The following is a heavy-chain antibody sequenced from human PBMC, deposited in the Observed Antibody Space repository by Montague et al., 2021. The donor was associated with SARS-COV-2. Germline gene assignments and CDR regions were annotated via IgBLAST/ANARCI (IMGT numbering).Heavy chain of an antibody. CDR1: GITFSNYA. CDR3: AKDKGVAYYFDH. D-gene: IGHD2-15*01. Sequence: SLRLSCVAYGITFSNYAMSWVRQAPGKGLEWVSAISGSGGSTYYXDSXKGRFTISRDNSKNTLYLQMNSLRAGDTAVYYCAKDKGVAYYFDHWGQGTLVTVSS. V-gene: IGHV3-23*01. J-gene: IGHJ4*02. CDR2: ISGSGGST.